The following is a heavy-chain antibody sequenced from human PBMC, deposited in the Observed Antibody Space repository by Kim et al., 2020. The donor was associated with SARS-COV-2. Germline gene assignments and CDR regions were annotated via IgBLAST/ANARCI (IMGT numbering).Heavy chain of an antibody. CDR1: GGTFSSYA. Sequence: SVKVSCKASGGTFSSYAISWVRQAPGQGLEWMGGIIPIFGTANYAQKFQGRVTITADESTSTAYMELSSLRSEDTAVYYCARWYSSGQINWFDPWGQGTLVTVSS. CDR3: ARWYSSGQINWFDP. D-gene: IGHD6-19*01. V-gene: IGHV1-69*13. J-gene: IGHJ5*02. CDR2: IIPIFGTA.